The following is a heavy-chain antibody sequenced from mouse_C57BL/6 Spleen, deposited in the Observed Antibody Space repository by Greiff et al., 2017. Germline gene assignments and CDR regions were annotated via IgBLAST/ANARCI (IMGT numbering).Heavy chain of an antibody. CDR3: ARGNGRSYVWFAY. V-gene: IGHV1-69*01. CDR1: GYTFTSYW. J-gene: IGHJ3*01. D-gene: IGHD1-1*01. CDR2: IDPSDSYT. Sequence: QVQLQQPGAELVMPGASVKLSCKASGYTFTSYWMHWVKQRPGHGLEWIGGIDPSDSYTNYNQKFKGKATWTVDKSASTAYMLLSSLTSEDSAVYFCARGNGRSYVWFAYWGQGTLVTVSA.